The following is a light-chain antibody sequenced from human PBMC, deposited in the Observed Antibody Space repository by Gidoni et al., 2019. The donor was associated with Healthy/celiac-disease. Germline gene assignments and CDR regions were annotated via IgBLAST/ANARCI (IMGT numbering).Light chain of an antibody. V-gene: IGLV1-40*01. CDR3: QSYDSSLSVVV. CDR2: GNS. Sequence: QSVLTQPPSVSGAPGQRVTIACTGSSSNIAAGYAVHWYQQLPGTAPKLLIYGNSNRPSGVPDRFSGSKSGTSASLAITGLQAEDEADYYCQSYDSSLSVVVFGGGTKLTVL. CDR1: SSNIAAGYA. J-gene: IGLJ2*01.